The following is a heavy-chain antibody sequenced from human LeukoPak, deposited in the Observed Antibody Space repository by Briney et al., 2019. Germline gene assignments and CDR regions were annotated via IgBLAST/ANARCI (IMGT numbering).Heavy chain of an antibody. Sequence: SVKVSCKASGGTFSSYANSWVRQAPGQGLEWMGRIIPILGIANYAQKFQGRVTITADKSTSTAYMELSSLRSEDTAVYYCASFEGYSYGYDYWGQGTLVTVSS. CDR2: IIPILGIA. V-gene: IGHV1-69*04. CDR1: GGTFSSYA. CDR3: ASFEGYSYGYDY. D-gene: IGHD5-18*01. J-gene: IGHJ4*02.